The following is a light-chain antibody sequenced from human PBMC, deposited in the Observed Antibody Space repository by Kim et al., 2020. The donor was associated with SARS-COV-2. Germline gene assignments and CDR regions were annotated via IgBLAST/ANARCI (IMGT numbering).Light chain of an antibody. Sequence: EIVLTQSPGTLSLSPGERATLSCRASQSVSSSYLAWYQQKPGQAPRLLIYGASSRATGIPDRFSGSGSGTDFTLTISRLEPEDFAVYYCQEYRSSQGTFGQGTKVDIK. CDR3: QEYRSSQGT. CDR1: QSVSSSY. CDR2: GAS. J-gene: IGKJ1*01. V-gene: IGKV3-20*01.